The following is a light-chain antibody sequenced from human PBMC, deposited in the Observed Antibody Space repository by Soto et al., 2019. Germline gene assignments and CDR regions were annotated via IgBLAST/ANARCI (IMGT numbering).Light chain of an antibody. CDR3: QPYNNWPLT. CDR1: QSVSRNY. CDR2: GAS. J-gene: IGKJ4*01. V-gene: IGKV3-20*01. Sequence: EIVLTQSPGTLSLSPGERATLSCRASQSVSRNYLVWYQQKPGQAPRLLIYGASGRATGIPDRFSGSGSGTDFTLTISSLQSEDFAIYYCQPYNNWPLTFGGGTKVDIK.